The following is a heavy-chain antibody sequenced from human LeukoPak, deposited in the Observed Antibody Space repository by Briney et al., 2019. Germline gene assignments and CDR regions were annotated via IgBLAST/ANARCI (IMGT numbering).Heavy chain of an antibody. CDR3: ARDSHKLHSSAYFYFFDY. Sequence: PGGSLRLSCAASGFTVSSDYMGWVRQAPGKGLEYVSIIYSGGNTYYADSVKGRFTISRDNSKNTLYLPMNSLRAEDTAVYYCARDSHKLHSSAYFYFFDYWGQGTLVSVSS. V-gene: IGHV3-66*02. CDR2: IYSGGNT. J-gene: IGHJ4*02. CDR1: GFTVSSDY. D-gene: IGHD3-22*01.